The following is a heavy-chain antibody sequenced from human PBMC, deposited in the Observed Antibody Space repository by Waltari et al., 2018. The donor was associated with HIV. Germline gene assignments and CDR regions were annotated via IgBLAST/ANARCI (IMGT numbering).Heavy chain of an antibody. Sequence: LQLQESGPGLVKPSETLSLTCTVSGGPISSSRSSWDWLRQPPGTGLEWIGSIYYSGSTYYNPSLKIRVTISVDTSKNQFSRKLSSVTAADTAVYYCARHGSSGWGVGKDYYYGMDVWGQGTTVTVSS. V-gene: IGHV4-39*01. CDR1: GGPISSSRSS. CDR3: ARHGSSGWGVGKDYYYGMDV. CDR2: IYYSGST. J-gene: IGHJ6*02. D-gene: IGHD6-19*01.